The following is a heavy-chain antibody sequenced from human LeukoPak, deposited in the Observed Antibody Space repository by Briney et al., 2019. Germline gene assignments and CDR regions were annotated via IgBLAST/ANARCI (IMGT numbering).Heavy chain of an antibody. CDR2: ISSDGGSP. CDR1: GFTFSSYG. Sequence: GGSLRLSCAASGFTFSSYGMHWVRQAPGKGLEYVSAISSDGGSPYYANSVKGRFTISRDNSKNTLYLQMNSLRAEDTAVYYCARSWSSDYWGQGTLVTVSS. CDR3: ARSWSSDY. V-gene: IGHV3-64*01. J-gene: IGHJ4*02. D-gene: IGHD2-8*02.